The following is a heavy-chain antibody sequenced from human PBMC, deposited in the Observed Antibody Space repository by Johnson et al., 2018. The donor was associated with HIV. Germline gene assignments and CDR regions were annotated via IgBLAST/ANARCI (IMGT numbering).Heavy chain of an antibody. CDR1: RFIFSDYY. D-gene: IGHD3-10*02. J-gene: IGHJ1*01. Sequence: QVQLVESGGGLVKPGGSLRLSCAASRFIFSDYYMSWIRQAPGKGLEWVSYISSSGSIGYADSMKGRFTISRDNAKNSLYLQMHSLRGDDTGHNVRGLLGLRWAMWG. CDR2: ISSSGSI. CDR3: GLLGLRWAM. V-gene: IGHV3-11*01.